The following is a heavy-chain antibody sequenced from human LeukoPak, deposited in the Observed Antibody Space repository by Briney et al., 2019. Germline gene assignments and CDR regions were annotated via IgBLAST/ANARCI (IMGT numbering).Heavy chain of an antibody. CDR1: GGSFSGYY. V-gene: IGHV4-34*01. Sequence: SETLSLTCAVYGGSFSGYYWSWIRQPPRKGLEWIGEINHSGSTNYNPSLKSRVTISVDTSKNQFSLKLSSVTAADTAVYYCARADVRQFDYWGQGTLVTVSS. CDR2: INHSGST. CDR3: ARADVRQFDY. J-gene: IGHJ4*02.